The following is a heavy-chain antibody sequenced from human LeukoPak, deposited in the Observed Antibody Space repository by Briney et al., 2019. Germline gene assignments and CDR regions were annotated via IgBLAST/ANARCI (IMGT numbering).Heavy chain of an antibody. J-gene: IGHJ5*02. CDR3: ARAFPYDFWSGYYFGDP. CDR2: IYHSGST. Sequence: SSKTLSLTCAVSGYSISSGYYWGWIRQPPGKGLEWIGSIYHSGSTYYNPSLKSRVTISVDTSKNQFSLKLSSVTAADTAVYYCARAFPYDFWSGYYFGDPWGQGTLVTVSS. V-gene: IGHV4-38-2*01. D-gene: IGHD3-3*01. CDR1: GYSISSGYY.